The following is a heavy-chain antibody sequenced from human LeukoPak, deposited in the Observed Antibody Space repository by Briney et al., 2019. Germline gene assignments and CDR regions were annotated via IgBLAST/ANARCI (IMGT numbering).Heavy chain of an antibody. CDR3: AREVAAAGIILGGAFDI. Sequence: QPGGSLRLSCAASGFTFSSYSMNWVRQAPGKGLEWVSYISSSSSTIYYADSVKGRFTISRDNAKNSLYLQMNSLRAEDTAVYYCAREVAAAGIILGGAFDIWGQGTMVTVSS. V-gene: IGHV3-48*04. D-gene: IGHD6-13*01. J-gene: IGHJ3*02. CDR2: ISSSSSTI. CDR1: GFTFSSYS.